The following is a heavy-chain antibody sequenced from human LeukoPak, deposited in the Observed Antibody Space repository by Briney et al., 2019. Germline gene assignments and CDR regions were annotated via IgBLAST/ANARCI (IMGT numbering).Heavy chain of an antibody. CDR3: ARVECSSTTCYDDY. CDR1: GYTFRSYA. CDR2: INVYNGYT. V-gene: IGHV1-18*01. D-gene: IGHD2-2*01. J-gene: IGHJ4*02. Sequence: GASVKVSCKTSGYTFRSYAISWVRQAHGQGLERMGWINVYNGYTNYARNFQGRVTMTTDTSTSTAYMEVRSLRSDDTAVYYCARVECSSTTCYDDYWGQGTLVIVSS.